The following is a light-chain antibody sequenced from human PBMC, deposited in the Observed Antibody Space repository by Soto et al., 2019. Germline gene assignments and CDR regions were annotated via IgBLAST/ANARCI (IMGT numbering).Light chain of an antibody. Sequence: EIVMTQSPATLSVSPGGRATLSCRANQSVISYLAWYQQIPGQPPRLIIYGASTRATGIPARFSGSGSGTEFSLTISSLQSEDFAISYCQPYNTWPPRYTFGQGTKLEIK. J-gene: IGKJ2*01. V-gene: IGKV3-15*01. CDR3: QPYNTWPPRYT. CDR2: GAS. CDR1: QSVISY.